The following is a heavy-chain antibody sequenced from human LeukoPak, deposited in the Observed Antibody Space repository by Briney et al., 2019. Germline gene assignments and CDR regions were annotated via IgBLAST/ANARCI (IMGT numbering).Heavy chain of an antibody. CDR1: GGSISTYY. CDR2: NYNRGTT. CDR3: ARERASAGPHFEH. Sequence: ETLSLTCSVSGGSISTYYWSWLRQPPGKGLEWIGYNYNRGTTNYNPSLKSRVTISVDRSKNQFSLSLTSVTAADTAVYYCARERASAGPHFEHWGRGILVTVSS. V-gene: IGHV4-59*01. D-gene: IGHD6-13*01. J-gene: IGHJ4*02.